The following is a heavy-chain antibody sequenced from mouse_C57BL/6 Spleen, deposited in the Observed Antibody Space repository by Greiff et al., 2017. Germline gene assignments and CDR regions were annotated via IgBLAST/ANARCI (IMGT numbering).Heavy chain of an antibody. CDR3: AREGSNYGSTLAD. J-gene: IGHJ3*01. Sequence: QVQLQQPGTELVKPGASVKLSCKASGYTFTSYWMHWVTQRPGQGLEWIGNINPSNGGTNYNEKFRSKATLTVDKSSSTAYMQLSSLTSEDSAVYYWAREGSNYGSTLADWGQGTLVTVSA. CDR1: GYTFTSYW. CDR2: INPSNGGT. D-gene: IGHD1-1*01. V-gene: IGHV1-53*01.